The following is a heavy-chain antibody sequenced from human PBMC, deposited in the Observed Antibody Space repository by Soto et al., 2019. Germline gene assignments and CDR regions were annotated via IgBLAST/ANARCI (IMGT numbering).Heavy chain of an antibody. V-gene: IGHV3-15*07. J-gene: IGHJ4*02. Sequence: SVSNAWMNWVRQAPGKGLEWVGRIKSKTDGGTTDYAAPVRGRFTISRDDSKNTLYLQMNSLKTEDTAVYYCTTDTFLGGVDYWGQGTLVTVSS. CDR3: TTDTFLGGVDY. D-gene: IGHD3-3*01. CDR1: SVSNAW. CDR2: IKSKTDGGTT.